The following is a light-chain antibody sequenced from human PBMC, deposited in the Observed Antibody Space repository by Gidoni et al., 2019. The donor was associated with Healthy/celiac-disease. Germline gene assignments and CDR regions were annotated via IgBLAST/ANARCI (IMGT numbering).Light chain of an antibody. V-gene: IGKV1-33*01. CDR3: QQYDNLPLT. CDR2: DAS. J-gene: IGKJ4*01. CDR1: QDISNY. Sequence: DIQMTQSPSSLSASVGDRVTITCQASQDISNYLNWYQLKPGKAPKLLIYDASNLETGVPSRFSGSGSGTEFTCTISSLQPEDIATYYCQQYDNLPLTFGGGTKVEIK.